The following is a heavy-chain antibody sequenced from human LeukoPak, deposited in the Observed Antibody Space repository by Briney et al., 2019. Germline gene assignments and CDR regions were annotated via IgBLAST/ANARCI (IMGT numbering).Heavy chain of an antibody. CDR3: ARLGGSSQYFDY. CDR2: TYYSGPA. J-gene: IGHJ4*02. D-gene: IGHD1-26*01. Sequence: PSETLSLTCTVPGDPLSGSTFYWGWVRRPPEKGLEFVGSTYYSGPAYYNPSLQSRATISVDTPQNQFSLHLTSVTATDTAVYYCARLGGSSQYFDYWGQGVLVTVSS. CDR1: GDPLSGSTFY. V-gene: IGHV4-39*01.